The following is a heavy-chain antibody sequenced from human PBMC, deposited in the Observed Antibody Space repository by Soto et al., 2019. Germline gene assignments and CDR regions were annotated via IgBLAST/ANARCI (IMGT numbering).Heavy chain of an antibody. CDR3: XXDVDRLGELWGYFQN. Sequence: EVQLVESGGGLEQPGRSLRLSCTVSGFIFEDFAMHWVRQAPGQGLEWVSGINWNGVNKGYAESVLGRFTISRDNAKKSLYLDMNYLRPEDTALYFXXXDVDRLGELWGYFQNWGQGTLVTVSS. V-gene: IGHV3-9*01. CDR1: GFIFEDFA. CDR2: INWNGVNK. D-gene: IGHD3-16*01. J-gene: IGHJ1*01.